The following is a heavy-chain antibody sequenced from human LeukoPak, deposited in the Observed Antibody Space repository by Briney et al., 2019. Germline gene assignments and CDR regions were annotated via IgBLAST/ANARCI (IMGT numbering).Heavy chain of an antibody. J-gene: IGHJ5*02. CDR2: ISSSSSYI. CDR1: GFTFSSYS. V-gene: IGHV3-21*01. D-gene: IGHD3-10*01. CDR3: ASGGLGQNWFDP. Sequence: GGSLRLSCAASGFTFSSYSMNWVRQAPGKGLEWVSFISSSSSYIYYADSVRGRFTISRDNAKNSLYLQMNSLRAEDTAVYYCASGGLGQNWFDPWGQGTLVTVSS.